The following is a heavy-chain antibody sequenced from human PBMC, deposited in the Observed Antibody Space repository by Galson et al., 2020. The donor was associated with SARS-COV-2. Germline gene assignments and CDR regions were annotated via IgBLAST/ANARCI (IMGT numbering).Heavy chain of an antibody. CDR1: GFTFSSYW. Sequence: GGSLRLSCAASGFTFSSYWMHWVRQAPGKGLVWVSRIYSDGSSTSYADSVKGRFTISRDNAKNTLYLQMNSLRAEDTAVYYCAREDGYSGYDKIDYWGQGTLVTVSS. D-gene: IGHD5-12*01. J-gene: IGHJ4*02. CDR2: IYSDGSST. V-gene: IGHV3-74*01. CDR3: AREDGYSGYDKIDY.